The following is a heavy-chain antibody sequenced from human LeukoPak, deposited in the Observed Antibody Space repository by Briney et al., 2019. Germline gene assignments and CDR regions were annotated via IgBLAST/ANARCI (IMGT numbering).Heavy chain of an antibody. CDR3: AREIVVVPAAYDY. CDR2: IYHSGST. CDR1: GYSISSGYY. D-gene: IGHD2-2*01. V-gene: IGHV4-38-2*02. J-gene: IGHJ4*02. Sequence: SSETLSLTCTVSGYSISSGYYWGWIRQPPGKGLEWIGSIYHSGSTYYNPSLKSRVTISVDTSKNQFSLKLSSVTAADTAVYYCAREIVVVPAAYDYWGQGTLVTVSS.